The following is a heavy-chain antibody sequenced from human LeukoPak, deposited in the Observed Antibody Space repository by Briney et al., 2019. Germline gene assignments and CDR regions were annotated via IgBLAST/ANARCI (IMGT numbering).Heavy chain of an antibody. J-gene: IGHJ4*02. CDR1: GFTFSAYY. V-gene: IGHV3-11*01. CDR2: ISSRSSNK. D-gene: IGHD3-10*01. Sequence: GGSLRLSCTGSGFTFSAYYMSWIRQAPGKGLMWVSYISSRSSNKYYADSVRGRFTISRDNSKNTLYLQMNSLRAEDTAIYYCAKDLVTGSLDYWGQGTLVTVSS. CDR3: AKDLVTGSLDY.